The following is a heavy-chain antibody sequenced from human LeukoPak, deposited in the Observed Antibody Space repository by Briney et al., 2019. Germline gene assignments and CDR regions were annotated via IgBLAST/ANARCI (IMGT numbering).Heavy chain of an antibody. V-gene: IGHV1-2*04. CDR2: INPNSGGT. J-gene: IGHJ6*02. D-gene: IGHD6-13*01. CDR1: GNTFTGYY. Sequence: ASVKVSCKASGNTFTGYYMHWVRQAPGQGLEWMGWINPNSGGTNYAQKFQGWVTMTRDTSISTAYMELSRLRSDDTAVYYCARAMYSSSWYYGDSYYYYGMDVWGQGTTVTVSS. CDR3: ARAMYSSSWYYGDSYYYYGMDV.